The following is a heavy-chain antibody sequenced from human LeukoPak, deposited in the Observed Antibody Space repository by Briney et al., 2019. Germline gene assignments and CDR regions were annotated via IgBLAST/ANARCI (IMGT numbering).Heavy chain of an antibody. J-gene: IGHJ4*02. CDR3: IVLAVTGTLGFDN. CDR1: GFTVSTKY. Sequence: GGSLRLSCVVSGFTVSTKYMSWVRQAPGKGLEWISYISSSSNTIYYADSVKGRFTISRDNAKNSLHLQMNSLRAEDTAVYYCIVLAVTGTLGFDNWGQGTLVTVSS. D-gene: IGHD6-19*01. V-gene: IGHV3-48*01. CDR2: ISSSSNTI.